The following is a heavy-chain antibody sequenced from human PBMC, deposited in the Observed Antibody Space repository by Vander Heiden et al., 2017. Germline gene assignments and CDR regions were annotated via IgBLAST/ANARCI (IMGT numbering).Heavy chain of an antibody. V-gene: IGHV4-59*01. CDR3: ARAGYYDFWSGRVDAFDI. Sequence: QVQLQESGPGLVKPSETLSLPCTVSGASISSYYWSWIRQPPGKGLEWIGYIYYSGSTNYNPSLKSRVTISVDTSKNQFSLKLSSVTAADTAVYYCARAGYYDFWSGRVDAFDIWGQGTMVTVSS. CDR1: GASISSYY. D-gene: IGHD3-3*01. CDR2: IYYSGST. J-gene: IGHJ3*02.